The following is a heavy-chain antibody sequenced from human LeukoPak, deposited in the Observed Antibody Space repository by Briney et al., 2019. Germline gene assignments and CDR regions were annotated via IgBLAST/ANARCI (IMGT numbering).Heavy chain of an antibody. CDR2: ISSSGSTI. CDR1: GFTFSDYY. D-gene: IGHD3-22*01. V-gene: IGHV3-11*01. Sequence: GGSLRLSCAASGFTFSDYYMSWIRQAPGKGLEWVSYISSSGSTIYYEDSVKGRFTISRDNAKNSLYLQMNSLRAEDTAVYYCAQTSVYYYDSSGPYWGQGTLVTVSS. J-gene: IGHJ4*02. CDR3: AQTSVYYYDSSGPY.